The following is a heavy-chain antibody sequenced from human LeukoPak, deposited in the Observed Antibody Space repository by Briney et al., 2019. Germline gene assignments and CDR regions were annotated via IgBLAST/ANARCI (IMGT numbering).Heavy chain of an antibody. D-gene: IGHD6-13*01. CDR3: AREAKGSWDANWFDP. Sequence: MNPNSGNTGYAQKFQGRVTITRNTSISTAYMELSSLRSEDTAVYYCAREAKGSWDANWFDPWGQGTLVTVSS. CDR2: MNPNSGNT. J-gene: IGHJ5*02. V-gene: IGHV1-8*03.